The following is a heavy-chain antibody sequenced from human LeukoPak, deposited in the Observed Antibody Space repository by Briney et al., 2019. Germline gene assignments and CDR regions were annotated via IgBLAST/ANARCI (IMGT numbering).Heavy chain of an antibody. CDR2: ISGSGGST. D-gene: IGHD5-18*01. CDR1: GFTFSSYA. J-gene: IGHJ4*02. CDR3: AKEPPRGIQLWFSAEFDY. Sequence: GGSLRLSCAASGFTFSSYAMSWVRQAPGKGLEWVSAISGSGGSTYYADSVKGRFTISRDNSKNTLYLQMNSLRAEDTAVYYCAKEPPRGIQLWFSAEFDYWGQGTLVTVSS. V-gene: IGHV3-23*01.